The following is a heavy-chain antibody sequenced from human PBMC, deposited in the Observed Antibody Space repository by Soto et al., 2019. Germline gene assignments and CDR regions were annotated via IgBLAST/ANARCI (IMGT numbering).Heavy chain of an antibody. CDR2: IGTAGDT. J-gene: IGHJ4*02. CDR1: GFTFSSYD. V-gene: IGHV3-13*01. D-gene: IGHD3-3*01. Sequence: GGSLRLSCAASGFTFSSYDMHWVRQATGKGLEWVSAIGTAGDTYYPGSVKGRFTISRENAKNSLYLQMNSLRAEDTAVYYCARSSYDFWSGHDSFDYWGQGTLVTVSS. CDR3: ARSSYDFWSGHDSFDY.